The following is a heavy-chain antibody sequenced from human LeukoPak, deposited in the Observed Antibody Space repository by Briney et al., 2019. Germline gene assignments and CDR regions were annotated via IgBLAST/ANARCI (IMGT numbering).Heavy chain of an antibody. D-gene: IGHD7-27*01. V-gene: IGHV3-30-3*01. CDR2: ISYDGSNK. J-gene: IGHJ4*02. CDR3: ARVSGVQRYYFDY. CDR1: GFTFSSYA. Sequence: GSLRLSCAASGFTFSSYAMHWVRQAPGKGLEWVAVISYDGSNKYYADSVKGRFTISRDNSKNTLYLQMNSPRAEDTAVYYCARVSGVQRYYFDYWGQGTLVTVSS.